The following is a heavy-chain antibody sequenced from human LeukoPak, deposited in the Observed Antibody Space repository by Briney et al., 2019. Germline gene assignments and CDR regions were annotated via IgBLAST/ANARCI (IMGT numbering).Heavy chain of an antibody. D-gene: IGHD4-23*01. Sequence: ASVTVSCKASGYTFTNYYIHWVRQAPGQGLEWMGWTHPNNCGTTYAQKFQGRVTMTRDTSINTAYMELNRVTSHNTAVYYCARYGGHTDFDYWGQGTLVTVSS. J-gene: IGHJ4*02. V-gene: IGHV1-2*02. CDR1: GYTFTNYY. CDR3: ARYGGHTDFDY. CDR2: THPNNCGT.